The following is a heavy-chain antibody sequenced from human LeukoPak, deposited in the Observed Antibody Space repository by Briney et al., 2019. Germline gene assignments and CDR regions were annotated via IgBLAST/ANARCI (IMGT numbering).Heavy chain of an antibody. CDR3: ARVGGVGRANSFWSGYYTDYFDY. J-gene: IGHJ4*02. Sequence: GASVKVSCKASGYTFTSYGISWVRQAPGQGLEWMGWISAYNGNTDYAQKLQGRVTMTTDTSTSTAYMELRSLRSDDTAVYYCARVGGVGRANSFWSGYYTDYFDYWGQGTLVTVSS. CDR2: ISAYNGNT. D-gene: IGHD3-3*01. V-gene: IGHV1-18*01. CDR1: GYTFTSYG.